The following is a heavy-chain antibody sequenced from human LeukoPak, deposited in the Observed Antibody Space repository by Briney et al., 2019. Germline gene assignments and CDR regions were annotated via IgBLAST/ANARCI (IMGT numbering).Heavy chain of an antibody. CDR2: IYSDGNT. J-gene: IGHJ4*02. Sequence: GGSLTLSCAASGFTVSSKYMSWVRRPPGTGLEWVSVIYSDGNTYYADSVKGRFTISRDNSKNTVYLQMNSLRAEDTAVYYCASSSWDDWGQGTLVTVSS. CDR1: GFTVSSKY. D-gene: IGHD6-13*01. CDR3: ASSSWDD. V-gene: IGHV3-66*01.